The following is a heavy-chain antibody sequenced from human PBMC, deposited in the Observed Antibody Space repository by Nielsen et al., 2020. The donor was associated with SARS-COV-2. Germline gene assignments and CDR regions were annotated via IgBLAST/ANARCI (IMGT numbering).Heavy chain of an antibody. V-gene: IGHV3-33*08. J-gene: IGHJ6*02. CDR2: IWSDGSFK. CDR1: GFTFSSYA. D-gene: IGHD2-15*01. Sequence: GGSLRLSCAASGFTFSSYAMSWVRQAPGKGLQWVAVIWSDGSFKYHENSVKGRFTISRDNSRNTLYLQMNSLRTEGTAMYYCARGEDYSTMDVWGQGTTVTVSS. CDR3: ARGEDYSTMDV.